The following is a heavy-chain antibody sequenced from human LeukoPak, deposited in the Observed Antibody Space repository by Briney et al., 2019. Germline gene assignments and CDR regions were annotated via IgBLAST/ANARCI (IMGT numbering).Heavy chain of an antibody. CDR3: ASNGYYYDSSGYYPFDY. Sequence: GGSLRLSCAASGFTFSSYWMHWVRQAPGKGRVWVSRINSDGSSTSYADSVKGRFTISRDNAKNTLYLQMNSLRAEDTAVYYCASNGYYYDSSGYYPFDYWGQGTLVTVSS. D-gene: IGHD3-22*01. J-gene: IGHJ4*02. V-gene: IGHV3-74*01. CDR1: GFTFSSYW. CDR2: INSDGSST.